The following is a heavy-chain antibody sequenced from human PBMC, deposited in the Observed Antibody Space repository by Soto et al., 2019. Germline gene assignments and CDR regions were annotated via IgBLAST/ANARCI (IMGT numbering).Heavy chain of an antibody. CDR1: GGSISSGGYY. D-gene: IGHD3-22*01. CDR3: ARDTLGYYDSSGGVDV. V-gene: IGHV4-31*03. J-gene: IGHJ6*02. Sequence: QVQLQESGPGLVKPSQTLSLTCTVSGGSISSGGYYWSWIRQHPGKGLEGIGYIYYSGSTYYNPSLKSRVTISVDTSKNQFYLKLSSVTAADTAVYYCARDTLGYYDSSGGVDVWGHGTTVTVSS. CDR2: IYYSGST.